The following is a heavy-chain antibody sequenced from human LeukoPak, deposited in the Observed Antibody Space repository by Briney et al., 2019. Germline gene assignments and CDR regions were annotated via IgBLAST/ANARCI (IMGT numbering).Heavy chain of an antibody. D-gene: IGHD2-2*01. CDR2: IYYSGST. J-gene: IGHJ4*02. CDR3: ARDSLLTYQLLN. CDR1: GGSICSSSYY. Sequence: SETLSLTCTVCGGSICSSSYYWRWIPQPPGKGLEWIGSIYYSGSTYYNPSLQSRVTISVDTSKNQFSLKLSSVTAADTAVYYCARDSLLTYQLLNWGQGTLVTVSS. V-gene: IGHV4-39*02.